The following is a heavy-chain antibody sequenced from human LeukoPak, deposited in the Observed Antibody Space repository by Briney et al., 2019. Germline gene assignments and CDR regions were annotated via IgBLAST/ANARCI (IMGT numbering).Heavy chain of an antibody. Sequence: SETLSLTCAVYGGSFSGYYWSWIRQPPGKGLEWIGEINHSGSTNYNPSLKSRVTISVDTSKNQFSLRLSSVTAADTAVYYCARGNYGSGSYFPSLFNRLPLDYWGQGTLVTVSS. J-gene: IGHJ4*02. CDR2: INHSGST. CDR1: GGSFSGYY. D-gene: IGHD3-10*01. V-gene: IGHV4-34*01. CDR3: ARGNYGSGSYFPSLFNRLPLDY.